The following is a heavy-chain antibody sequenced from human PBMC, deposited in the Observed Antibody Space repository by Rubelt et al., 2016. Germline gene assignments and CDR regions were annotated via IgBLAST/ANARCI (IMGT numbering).Heavy chain of an antibody. Sequence: EVQLVESGGGLVKPGGSLRLSCAASGFTFSSYAMSWVRQAPGKGLEWVSAISGSGGSTYYADSVKGRFTISRDNSKNTLYLQMNSLRAEDTAVYYCASSLKLTVAHLQHWGQGTLVTVSS. CDR1: GFTFSSYA. V-gene: IGHV3-23*04. CDR3: ASSLKLTVAHLQH. D-gene: IGHD4-23*01. J-gene: IGHJ1*01. CDR2: ISGSGGST.